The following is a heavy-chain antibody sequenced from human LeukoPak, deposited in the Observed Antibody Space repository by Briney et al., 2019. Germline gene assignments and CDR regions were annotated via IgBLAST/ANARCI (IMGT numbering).Heavy chain of an antibody. Sequence: GGSLRLSCAASGFTFSSYAMSWVRQAPGKGLEWVANMKQDGSEKYYVDSVKGRFTISRDNAKNSLYLQMNSLRAEDTAVYYCARDHYDFWSGYLSGFDYWGQGTLVTVSS. V-gene: IGHV3-7*01. D-gene: IGHD3-3*01. CDR1: GFTFSSYA. CDR2: MKQDGSEK. CDR3: ARDHYDFWSGYLSGFDY. J-gene: IGHJ4*02.